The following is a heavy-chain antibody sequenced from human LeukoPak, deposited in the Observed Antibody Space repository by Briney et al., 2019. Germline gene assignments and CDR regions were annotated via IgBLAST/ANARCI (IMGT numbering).Heavy chain of an antibody. J-gene: IGHJ4*02. D-gene: IGHD3-10*01. Sequence: SETLSLTCAVYGGSFSGYYWRWIRQPPGKGLEWMGEINHSGSTNHHPSLKSRVTISVDTSKNQFSLKLSSVTAADTAVYYCARGLNYYGSGSYLDYWGQGTLVTVSS. CDR3: ARGLNYYGSGSYLDY. V-gene: IGHV4-34*01. CDR1: GGSFSGYY. CDR2: INHSGST.